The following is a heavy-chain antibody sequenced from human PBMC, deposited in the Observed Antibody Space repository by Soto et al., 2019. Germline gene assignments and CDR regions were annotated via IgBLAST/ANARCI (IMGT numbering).Heavy chain of an antibody. CDR3: ARVYGSKPYYYYYMDV. J-gene: IGHJ6*03. CDR2: IYSGGST. Sequence: EVQLVESGGGLVQPGGSLRLSCAASGFTVSSNYMSWVRQAPGKGLVWVSVIYSGGSTYYADSVKGRFTISRHNSKNTLYLQMNSLRAEDTAVYYCARVYGSKPYYYYYMDVWGKGTTVTVSS. D-gene: IGHD3-10*01. CDR1: GFTVSSNY. V-gene: IGHV3-53*04.